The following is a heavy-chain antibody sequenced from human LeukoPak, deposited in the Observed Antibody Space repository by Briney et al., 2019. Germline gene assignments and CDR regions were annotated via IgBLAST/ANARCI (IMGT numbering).Heavy chain of an antibody. CDR2: TNPNSGNT. Sequence: ASVKVSCKASGYTFTSYDINWVRQATGQGLEWMGWTNPNSGNTGYAQKFQGRVTMTRNTSISTAYMELSSLRSEDTAVYYCASDPRYCSSTSCYRPWGQGTLVTVSS. CDR3: ASDPRYCSSTSCYRP. V-gene: IGHV1-8*01. D-gene: IGHD2-2*01. CDR1: GYTFTSYD. J-gene: IGHJ5*02.